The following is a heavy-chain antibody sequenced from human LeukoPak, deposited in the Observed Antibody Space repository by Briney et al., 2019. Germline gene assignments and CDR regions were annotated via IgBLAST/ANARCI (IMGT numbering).Heavy chain of an antibody. CDR2: IRYDGSNK. V-gene: IGHV3-30*02. CDR1: GFTFSSYG. Sequence: GGSLRLSCAASGFTFSSYGMHWVRQAPGKGLEWVAFIRYDGSNKYYADSVKGRFTISRDNSKNTLYLQMNSLRAEDTAVYYCAKDPVLFGVVMTNYFDYWGQGILVTVSS. J-gene: IGHJ4*02. CDR3: AKDPVLFGVVMTNYFDY. D-gene: IGHD3-3*01.